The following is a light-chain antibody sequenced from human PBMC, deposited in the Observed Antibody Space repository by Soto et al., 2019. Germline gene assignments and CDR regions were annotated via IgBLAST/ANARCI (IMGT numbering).Light chain of an antibody. CDR2: GVT. J-gene: IGLJ1*01. Sequence: QSVLTQPASVSGSPGQSITISCTGTSSDIGTYKYVSWFQHHPGKAPKLLIHGVTTRPSGISGRFSASKSGLTASLTISGLQPEDEADYYCSSFTSNRIYVFGPGTKVTVL. CDR3: SSFTSNRIYV. CDR1: SSDIGTYKY. V-gene: IGLV2-14*01.